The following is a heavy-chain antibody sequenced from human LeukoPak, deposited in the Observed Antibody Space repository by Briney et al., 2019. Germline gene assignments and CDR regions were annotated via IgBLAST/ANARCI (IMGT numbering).Heavy chain of an antibody. J-gene: IGHJ6*02. CDR3: ARSAQYSSYYYGMDV. D-gene: IGHD5-18*01. CDR1: GGTFSSYA. V-gene: IGHV1-69*04. CDR2: IIPIFGIA. Sequence: SVKVSCKASGGTFSSYAISWVRQAPGQGLEWMGRIIPIFGIANYAQKFQGRGTITADKSTSTAYMELSSLRSEDTAVYYCARSAQYSSYYYGMDVWGQGTTVTVSS.